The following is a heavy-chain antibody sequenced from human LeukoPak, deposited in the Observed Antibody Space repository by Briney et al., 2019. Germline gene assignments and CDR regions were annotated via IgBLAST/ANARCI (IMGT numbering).Heavy chain of an antibody. Sequence: GGSLRLSCAASGFTFSNAWMSWVRQAPGKGLEWVGRIKSKTDGGTTDYAAPVQGRFTISRDDSKNTLYLQMNSLKTEDTAVYYCTTDWDYYDSSGYYDYWGQGTLVTVSS. CDR2: IKSKTDGGTT. J-gene: IGHJ4*02. CDR1: GFTFSNAW. CDR3: TTDWDYYDSSGYYDY. D-gene: IGHD3-22*01. V-gene: IGHV3-15*01.